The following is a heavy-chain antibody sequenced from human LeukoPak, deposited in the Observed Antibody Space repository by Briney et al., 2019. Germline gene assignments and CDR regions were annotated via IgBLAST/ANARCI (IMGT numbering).Heavy chain of an antibody. J-gene: IGHJ3*02. V-gene: IGHV4-59*01. CDR2: IYYSGST. CDR3: ARDSSCYYDRAFDI. D-gene: IGHD3-22*01. CDR1: GGSISSYY. Sequence: SETLSLTCTVSGGSISSYYWSWIRQPPGNGLEWIGYIYYSGSTNYNPSLKSRVTISVDTSKNQFSLKLSSVTAADTAVYYCARDSSCYYDRAFDIWGQGTMVAVSS.